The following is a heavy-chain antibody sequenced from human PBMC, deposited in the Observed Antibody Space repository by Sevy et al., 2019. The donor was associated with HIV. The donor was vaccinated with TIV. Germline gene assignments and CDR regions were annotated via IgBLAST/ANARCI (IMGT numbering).Heavy chain of an antibody. CDR1: GFTFSSYD. J-gene: IGHJ6*02. D-gene: IGHD2-2*02. CDR2: ISHSGGST. CDR3: AKGTLVVPAVIYYYYGMDV. Sequence: GGSLRLSCAASGFTFSSYDMNWVRQAPGKGLEWVSDISHSGGSTYYADSVKGRFTISRDNSKNTLYLQMNSLRAEDTAVYYCAKGTLVVPAVIYYYYGMDVWGQGTTVTVSS. V-gene: IGHV3-23*01.